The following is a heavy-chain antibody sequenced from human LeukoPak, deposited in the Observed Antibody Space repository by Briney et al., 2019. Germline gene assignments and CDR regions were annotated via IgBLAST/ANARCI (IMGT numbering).Heavy chain of an antibody. CDR1: GYSISSGYY. D-gene: IGHD2-15*01. CDR3: ARSRYCSGGSCYSKWFDP. V-gene: IGHV4-38-2*02. CDR2: IYHSGRT. Sequence: SETLSLTCTVSGYSISSGYYWGWIRQPPGKGLEWIGSIYHSGRTYYNPSLKSRVTISVDTSKNQFSLKLSSVTAADTAVYYCARSRYCSGGSCYSKWFDPWGQGTLVTVSS. J-gene: IGHJ5*02.